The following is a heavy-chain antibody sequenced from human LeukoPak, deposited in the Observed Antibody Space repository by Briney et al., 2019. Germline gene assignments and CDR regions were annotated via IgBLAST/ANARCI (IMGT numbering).Heavy chain of an antibody. D-gene: IGHD3-22*01. Sequence: SETLSLTCTVSGGSISSGGYYWSWIRQHPGKGLEWIGYIYCSGSTYYNPSLKSRVTISVDTSKNQFSLKLSSVTAADTAVYYCARERAQYYYDSSGYYAWGQGTLVTVSS. J-gene: IGHJ4*02. CDR2: IYCSGST. CDR1: GGSISSGGYY. CDR3: ARERAQYYYDSSGYYA. V-gene: IGHV4-31*03.